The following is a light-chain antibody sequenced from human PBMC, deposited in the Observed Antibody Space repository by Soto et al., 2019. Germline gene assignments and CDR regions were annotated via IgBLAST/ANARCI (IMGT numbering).Light chain of an antibody. Sequence: SYELTQPPSVSVAPGQTARITCGGNKIGSKSVHWYQQKPGQAPVVVVYDDTDRPSGIPERFSGSNSGNTATLTISRVEAGDEADYYCQVWDSSSDPWVFGGGTKLTVL. V-gene: IGLV3-21*02. CDR1: KIGSKS. CDR2: DDT. J-gene: IGLJ3*02. CDR3: QVWDSSSDPWV.